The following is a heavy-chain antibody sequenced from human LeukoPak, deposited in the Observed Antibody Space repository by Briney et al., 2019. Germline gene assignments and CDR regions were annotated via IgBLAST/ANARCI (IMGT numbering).Heavy chain of an antibody. Sequence: SETLSLTCTVSGDSIRSFYWSWIRQPPGKGREWIRHIYYSRSTNYNPSLKSRVTISVDMSKNQFSLKMTSVNAADTAVYYCARDPGGSADYWGQGTLVTVSS. CDR2: IYYSRST. CDR1: GDSIRSFY. J-gene: IGHJ4*02. V-gene: IGHV4-59*01. D-gene: IGHD2-15*01. CDR3: ARDPGGSADY.